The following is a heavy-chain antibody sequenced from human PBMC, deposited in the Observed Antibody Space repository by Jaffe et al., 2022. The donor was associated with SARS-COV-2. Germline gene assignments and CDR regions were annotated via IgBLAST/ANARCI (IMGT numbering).Heavy chain of an antibody. CDR2: INQDGSEK. D-gene: IGHD5-18*01. V-gene: IGHV3-7*01. Sequence: EVQVVESGGGLVQPGGSLRLSCVASGFTFSGSWMSWVRQAPGKGLEWVANINQDGSEKQHVASARGRFTISRDNAKSSVYLQMNSLRAEDTAIYYCARGGFTYDFWGHGTLVTVSS. CDR1: GFTFSGSW. CDR3: ARGGFTYDF. J-gene: IGHJ4*01.